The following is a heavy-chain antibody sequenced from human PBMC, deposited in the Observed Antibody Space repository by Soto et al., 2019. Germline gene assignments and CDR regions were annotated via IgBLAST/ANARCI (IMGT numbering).Heavy chain of an antibody. J-gene: IGHJ5*02. D-gene: IGHD1-7*01. CDR2: IIPIFGTA. CDR3: AREPGTTTWFDP. CDR1: GGTFSSYA. Sequence: SVKVSCKASGGTFSSYAISWVRQAPGQGLEWMGGIIPIFGTANHAQKFQGRVTITADESTSTAYMELSSLRSEDTAVYYCAREPGTTTWFDPWGQGTLVTVSS. V-gene: IGHV1-69*13.